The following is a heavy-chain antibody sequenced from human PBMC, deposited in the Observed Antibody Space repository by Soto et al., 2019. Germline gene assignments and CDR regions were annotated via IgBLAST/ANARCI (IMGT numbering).Heavy chain of an antibody. Sequence: QVQLVQSGAEVKKPGASVKVSCKASGYTFTSYGISWVRQAPGQGLEWMGWISAYNGNTNYAQKLQGRVTMTTDTSTSTAYMEMRSLRSDDTAVYYCARDVSLWLGELLALGDAFDIWGQGTMVTVSS. D-gene: IGHD3-10*01. CDR1: GYTFTSYG. CDR3: ARDVSLWLGELLALGDAFDI. J-gene: IGHJ3*02. V-gene: IGHV1-18*04. CDR2: ISAYNGNT.